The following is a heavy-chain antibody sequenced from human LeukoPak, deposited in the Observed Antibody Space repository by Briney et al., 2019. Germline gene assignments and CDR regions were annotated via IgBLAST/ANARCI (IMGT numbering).Heavy chain of an antibody. V-gene: IGHV6-1*01. CDR1: GDSVSSNSAA. J-gene: IGHJ6*03. CDR2: TYYRSKWYN. Sequence: SQTLSLTCAISGDSVSSNSAAWNWIRQSPSRGLEWLGRTYYRSKWYNDYAVSVKSRITINPDTSKNQFSLQLNSVTPEDTAVYYCARVTGSSPYLDYYYYMDVWGKGTTVTVSS. D-gene: IGHD6-6*01. CDR3: ARVTGSSPYLDYYYYMDV.